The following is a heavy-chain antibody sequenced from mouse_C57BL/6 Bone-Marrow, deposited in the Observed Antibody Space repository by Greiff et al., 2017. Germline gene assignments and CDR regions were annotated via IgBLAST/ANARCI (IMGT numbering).Heavy chain of an antibody. CDR2: IYPGDGDT. CDR3: ASSYYYGSSYVGYYFDY. V-gene: IGHV1-82*01. D-gene: IGHD1-1*01. Sequence: QVQLQQSGPELVKPGASVKISCKASGYAFSSSWMNWVKQRPGKGLEWIGRIYPGDGDTNYNGKFKGKATLTADKSSSTAYMQLSSLTSADSAVYFCASSYYYGSSYVGYYFDYWGQGTTLTVSS. CDR1: GYAFSSSW. J-gene: IGHJ2*01.